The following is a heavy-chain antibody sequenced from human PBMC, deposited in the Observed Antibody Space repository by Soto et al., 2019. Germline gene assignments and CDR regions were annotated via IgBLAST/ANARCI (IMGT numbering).Heavy chain of an antibody. Sequence: GESLKISCKASGYTFTTYWVGWVRQMPGKGLECMGIIYPGNSDTRYSPSFQGQVTISADESISTVYLQWSSLKASDTAMYYCARHDNYAYWGQGTLVTVSS. CDR3: ARHDNYAY. J-gene: IGHJ4*02. CDR2: IYPGNSDT. V-gene: IGHV5-51*01. D-gene: IGHD3-16*01. CDR1: GYTFTTYW.